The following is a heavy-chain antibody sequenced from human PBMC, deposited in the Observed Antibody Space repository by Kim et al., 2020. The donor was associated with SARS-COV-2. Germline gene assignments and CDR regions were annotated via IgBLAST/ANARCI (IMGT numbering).Heavy chain of an antibody. D-gene: IGHD4-17*01. CDR3: AGAQTYGGNPLVQH. Sequence: NPSLKIRVTIAVDTSKNQFSLKLSSVTAADTAVYYCAGAQTYGGNPLVQHWGQGTLVTVSS. J-gene: IGHJ1*01. V-gene: IGHV4-59*01.